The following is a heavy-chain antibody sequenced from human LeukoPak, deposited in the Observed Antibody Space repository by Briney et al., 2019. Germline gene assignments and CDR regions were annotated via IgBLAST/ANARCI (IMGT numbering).Heavy chain of an antibody. J-gene: IGHJ5*02. CDR1: GFTFSTNW. CDR3: ARGAEGHNYGEFDR. CDR2: IKFDGSST. D-gene: IGHD5-18*01. V-gene: IGHV3-74*01. Sequence: GGSLRVSCAASGFTFSTNWMHCVCQAPGKGLVWVSRIKFDGSSTTYADSEKGRFTISRDNAKNTLYLQMNSLRAEDTAVYYCARGAEGHNYGEFDRWGQGTLVTVSS.